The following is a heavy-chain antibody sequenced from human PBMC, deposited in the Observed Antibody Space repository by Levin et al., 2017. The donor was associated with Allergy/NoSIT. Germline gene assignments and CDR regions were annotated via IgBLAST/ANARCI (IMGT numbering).Heavy chain of an antibody. V-gene: IGHV1-69*13. CDR3: ARERVVVTATEKPYFDY. CDR2: IIPIFGTA. J-gene: IGHJ4*02. CDR1: GGTFSSYA. Sequence: ASVKVSCKASGGTFSSYAISWVRQAPGQGLEWMGGIIPIFGTANYAQKFQGRVTITADESTSTAYMELSSLRSEDTAVYYCARERVVVTATEKPYFDYWGQGTLVTVSS. D-gene: IGHD2-21*02.